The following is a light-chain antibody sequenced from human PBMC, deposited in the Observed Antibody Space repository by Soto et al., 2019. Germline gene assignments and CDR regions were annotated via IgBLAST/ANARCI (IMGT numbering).Light chain of an antibody. V-gene: IGLV2-14*01. CDR3: SSYTSRSTLV. CDR1: RSDVGGYNY. Sequence: QSALTQPASVSGSPGQSITISCTGTRSDVGGYNYVSWYQHHPGKAPKLMIYEVSNRPSGVSYRFSGSKSGNTASLTISGVQAEDEADYYCSSYTSRSTLVFGGGTKLTVL. CDR2: EVS. J-gene: IGLJ2*01.